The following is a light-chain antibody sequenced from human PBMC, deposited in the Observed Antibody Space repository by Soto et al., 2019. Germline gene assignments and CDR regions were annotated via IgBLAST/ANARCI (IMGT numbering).Light chain of an antibody. CDR1: QSVSSN. CDR3: QQYNNWPPWT. Sequence: EVVMTQSPATLSVSPGERATLSCRASQSVSSNLAWYQQKPGQAPRLLIYGASTRATGIPARFSGSGSGTEFTLTISSLQSEDFAVYFCQQYNNWPPWTFGQRTKV. CDR2: GAS. V-gene: IGKV3-15*01. J-gene: IGKJ1*01.